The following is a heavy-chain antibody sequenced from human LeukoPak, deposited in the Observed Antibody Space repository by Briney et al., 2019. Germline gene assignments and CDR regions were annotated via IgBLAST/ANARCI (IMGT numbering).Heavy chain of an antibody. J-gene: IGHJ4*02. D-gene: IGHD4-23*01. CDR2: LTGVGGRT. Sequence: GGSLRLSCSASGFTFSSYAMHWVRQAPGKGLECVSALTGVGGRTYYADSVKGRFTISRDNSKNTLYLQMSSLRVEDTAVYYCVKDPFYGGNPLYYFDYWGQGTLVAVSS. CDR3: VKDPFYGGNPLYYFDY. V-gene: IGHV3-64D*06. CDR1: GFTFSSYA.